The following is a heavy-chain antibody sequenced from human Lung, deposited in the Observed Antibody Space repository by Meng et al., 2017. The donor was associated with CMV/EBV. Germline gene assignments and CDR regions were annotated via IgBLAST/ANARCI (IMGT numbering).Heavy chain of an antibody. D-gene: IGHD2-21*01. CDR1: GFTLNRYT. CDR2: ISYDGSTE. V-gene: IGHV3-30*04. Sequence: SXKISXVASGFTLNRYTMHWVRRAPGKGLEWVALISYDGSTEYYGDSVRGRFCISRDTSKNTLYVHMNGLRPEDTAIYYCARDVITLGYSAMDVWGQGTAVTVSS. CDR3: ARDVITLGYSAMDV. J-gene: IGHJ6*02.